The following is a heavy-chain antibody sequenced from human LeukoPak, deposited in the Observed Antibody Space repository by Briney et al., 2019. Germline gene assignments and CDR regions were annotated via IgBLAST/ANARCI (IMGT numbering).Heavy chain of an antibody. CDR3: TRREGY. CDR1: GYSITSGYY. CDR2: IYHSGST. Sequence: SEILSLTCTVSGYSITSGYYWGWVRQPPGKGLEWIGVIYHSGSTHYNPSLKSRVTMSVDTSKNQFSLKLSSVTAADTAVYYCTRREGYWGQGTPVTVSS. V-gene: IGHV4-38-2*02. J-gene: IGHJ4*02.